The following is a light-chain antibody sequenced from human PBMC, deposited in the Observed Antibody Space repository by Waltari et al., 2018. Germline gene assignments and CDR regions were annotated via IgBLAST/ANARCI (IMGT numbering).Light chain of an antibody. CDR3: LQDYNYPPT. CDR2: AAS. Sequence: AIEMTQSPSSLSASVGARVTITCRASQGIRNDLGWYQQKPGTAPKLLIYAASSLQSGVPSRFSGSGSGTDFTLTISSLQPEDFATYYCLQDYNYPPTFGGGTKVEIK. J-gene: IGKJ4*01. V-gene: IGKV1-6*01. CDR1: QGIRND.